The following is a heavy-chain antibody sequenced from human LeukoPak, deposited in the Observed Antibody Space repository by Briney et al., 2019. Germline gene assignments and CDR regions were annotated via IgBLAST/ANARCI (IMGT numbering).Heavy chain of an antibody. CDR2: MKRDGSEV. CDR1: GFTFSTYW. J-gene: IGHJ4*02. D-gene: IGHD2-2*02. V-gene: IGHV3-7*01. Sequence: PGGSLRLSCAASGFTFSTYWMIWVRQAPGKGLEWVANMKRDGSEVYYANSVKGHFTISRDNAKNSLYLQMNSLKAEDTAVYYCARYTEYYFDYWGQGTLVTVSS. CDR3: ARYTEYYFDY.